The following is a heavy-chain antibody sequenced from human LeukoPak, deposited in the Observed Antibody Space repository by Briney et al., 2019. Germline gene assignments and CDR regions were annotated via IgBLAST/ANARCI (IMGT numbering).Heavy chain of an antibody. V-gene: IGHV4-61*02. CDR2: IYTTGST. D-gene: IGHD2-15*01. CDR3: ARGILYYCSGGSCYSGHYFDY. Sequence: SETLSLTCTVSGGSISSGSYYWSWIRQPAGKGLEWIGRIYTTGSTNYNPSLKSRVTISVDTSKNQFSLKLSSVTAADTAVYYCARGILYYCSGGSCYSGHYFDYWGQGTLVTVSS. J-gene: IGHJ4*02. CDR1: GGSISSGSYY.